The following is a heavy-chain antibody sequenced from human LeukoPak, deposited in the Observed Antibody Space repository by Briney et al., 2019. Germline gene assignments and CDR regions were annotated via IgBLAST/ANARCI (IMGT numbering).Heavy chain of an antibody. CDR3: AREGVGATGFDY. CDR2: INPNSGGT. J-gene: IGHJ4*02. CDR1: GYTFTGYY. Sequence: ASVKVSCKASGYTFTGYYMHWVRQAPGQGPEWMGWINPNSGGTNYAQKFQGRVTMTRDTSISTAYMELRSLRSDDTAVYYCAREGVGATGFDYWGQGTLVTVSS. D-gene: IGHD1-26*01. V-gene: IGHV1-2*02.